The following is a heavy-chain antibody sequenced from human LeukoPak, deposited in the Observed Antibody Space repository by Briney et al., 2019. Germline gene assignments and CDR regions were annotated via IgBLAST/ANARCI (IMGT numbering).Heavy chain of an antibody. D-gene: IGHD2-2*02. J-gene: IGHJ3*02. Sequence: EPGGSLRLSCAASGFTFSSYSMNWVRQAPGKGLEWVSSISSSSSYIYYADSVKGRFTISRDNAKNSLYLQMNSLRAEDTAVYYCARRDIVVVPAAIFGAFDIWGQGTMVTVSS. CDR1: GFTFSSYS. CDR2: ISSSSSYI. V-gene: IGHV3-21*01. CDR3: ARRDIVVVPAAIFGAFDI.